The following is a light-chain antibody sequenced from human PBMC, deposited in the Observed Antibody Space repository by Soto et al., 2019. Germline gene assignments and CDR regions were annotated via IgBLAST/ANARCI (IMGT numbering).Light chain of an antibody. CDR2: DVS. CDR3: SSFSVASPL. Sequence: QSALTQPASMSGSPGPSVTISGAGTSNDIGGYNYVSWYQHHPGTAPKLIIYDVSSRPSGVSHRFSGSKSGNTASLTISGLQAEDEADYYCSSFSVASPLFGTGTKLTVL. J-gene: IGLJ1*01. CDR1: SNDIGGYNY. V-gene: IGLV2-14*01.